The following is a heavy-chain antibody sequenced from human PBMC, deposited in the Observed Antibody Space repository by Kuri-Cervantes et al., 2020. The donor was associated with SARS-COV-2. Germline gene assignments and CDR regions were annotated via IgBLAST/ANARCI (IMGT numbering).Heavy chain of an antibody. Sequence: GESLKISCAASGFTFSDYYMSWIRQAPGKGLEWVSYISSSSYTNYADSVKGRFTISRDNSKNTLYLQMNSLRAEDTAVYFCAKDPTATTEYYYAMDVWGQGTTVTVSS. CDR3: AKDPTATTEYYYAMDV. CDR1: GFTFSDYY. D-gene: IGHD1-7*01. CDR2: ISSSSYT. J-gene: IGHJ6*02. V-gene: IGHV3-11*05.